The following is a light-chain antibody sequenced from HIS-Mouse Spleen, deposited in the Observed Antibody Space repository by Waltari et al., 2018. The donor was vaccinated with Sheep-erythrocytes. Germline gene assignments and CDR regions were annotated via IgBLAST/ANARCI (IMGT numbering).Light chain of an antibody. Sequence: QSALTQPRSVSGSPGQSVTISCTGTSSDVGGYNYVSWYQHHPGKAPKPTFYDVSQRPSRVPDRFSGSKSGNPASRTISGLQAEDEADYYCCSYAGSYTFLVFGGGTRLTVL. J-gene: IGLJ3*02. V-gene: IGLV2-11*01. CDR1: SSDVGGYNY. CDR3: CSYAGSYTFLV. CDR2: DVS.